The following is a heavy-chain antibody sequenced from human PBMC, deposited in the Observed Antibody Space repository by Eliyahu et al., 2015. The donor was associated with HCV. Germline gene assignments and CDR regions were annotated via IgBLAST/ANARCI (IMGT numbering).Heavy chain of an antibody. J-gene: IGHJ5*02. Sequence: EVQLVESGGGLVKPGGSLRLSCAASGFTFXNAWMSWVRQAPGKGLEXVGRIKSKTDGGTTDYAAPVKGRFTISRDDSKNTLYLQMNSLKTEDTAVYYCTPLSGGGSYFWVSWGQGTLVTVSS. V-gene: IGHV3-15*01. CDR3: TPLSGGGSYFWVS. CDR1: GFTFXNAW. D-gene: IGHD1-26*01. CDR2: IKSKTDGGTT.